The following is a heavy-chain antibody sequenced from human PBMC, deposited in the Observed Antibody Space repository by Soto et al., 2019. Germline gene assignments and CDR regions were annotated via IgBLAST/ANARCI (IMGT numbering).Heavy chain of an antibody. CDR2: ISYDGSNK. D-gene: IGHD2-2*03. V-gene: IGHV3-30*04. CDR1: GFTFSSYA. J-gene: IGHJ4*02. CDR3: ARVGAPMMDMVGIDY. Sequence: GGSLRLSCAASGFTFSSYAMHWVRQAPGKGLEWVAVISYDGSNKYYADSVKGRFTISRDNSKNTLYLQMNSLRAEDTAVYYCARVGAPMMDMVGIDYWGQGTLVTVSS.